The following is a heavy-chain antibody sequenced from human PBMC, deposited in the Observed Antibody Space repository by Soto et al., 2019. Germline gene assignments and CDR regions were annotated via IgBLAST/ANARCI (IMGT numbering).Heavy chain of an antibody. J-gene: IGHJ3*02. CDR2: ISGSGGRT. V-gene: IGHV3-23*01. CDR3: AKLVGIAAAGTKDAFDI. Sequence: GGSLRLSCAASGFTFSSYAMSWVRQAPGKGLEWVSAISGSGGRTYYADSVKGRFTISRDNSKNTLYLQMNSLRAEDTAVYYCAKLVGIAAAGTKDAFDIWGQGTMVTVSS. D-gene: IGHD6-13*01. CDR1: GFTFSSYA.